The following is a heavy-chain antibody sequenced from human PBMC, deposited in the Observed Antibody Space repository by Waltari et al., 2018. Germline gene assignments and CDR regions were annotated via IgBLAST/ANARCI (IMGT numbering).Heavy chain of an antibody. D-gene: IGHD3-22*01. Sequence: QVQLVQSGAEVKKPGASVKVSCKASGYTFTGYYMHWVRQAPGQGLEWMGRINPNSGGTNYAQKFQGRVTMTRDTSISTAYMELSRLRSDDTAVYYCARGEGSNYYDSSGYPPDYWGQGTLVTVSS. J-gene: IGHJ4*02. CDR3: ARGEGSNYYDSSGYPPDY. CDR1: GYTFTGYY. V-gene: IGHV1-2*06. CDR2: INPNSGGT.